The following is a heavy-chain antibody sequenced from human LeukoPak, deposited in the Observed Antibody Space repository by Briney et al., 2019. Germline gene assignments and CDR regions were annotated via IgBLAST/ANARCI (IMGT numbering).Heavy chain of an antibody. Sequence: ASVKVSCKASGYTFTSYAMHWVRQAPGQRLEWMGWINTNTGNPTYAQGFTGRFVFSLDTSVSTAYLQISSLKAEDTAVYYCARGSVYSSSSWGVGDYWGQGTLVTVSS. CDR1: GYTFTSYA. J-gene: IGHJ4*02. CDR2: INTNTGNP. V-gene: IGHV7-4-1*02. D-gene: IGHD6-6*01. CDR3: ARGSVYSSSSWGVGDY.